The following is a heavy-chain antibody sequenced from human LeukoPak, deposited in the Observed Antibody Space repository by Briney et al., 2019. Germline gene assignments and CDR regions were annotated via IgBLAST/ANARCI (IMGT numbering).Heavy chain of an antibody. J-gene: IGHJ6*03. Sequence: GGSLRLSCAASGFTFSSYAMSWVRQAPGKGLEWVSAISGSGGSTYYADSVKGRFTISRDNAKSSLYLQMNSLRAEDTAVYYCAREDSSGWSLGYMDVWGKGTTVTVSS. CDR1: GFTFSSYA. CDR3: AREDSSGWSLGYMDV. D-gene: IGHD6-19*01. CDR2: ISGSGGST. V-gene: IGHV3-23*01.